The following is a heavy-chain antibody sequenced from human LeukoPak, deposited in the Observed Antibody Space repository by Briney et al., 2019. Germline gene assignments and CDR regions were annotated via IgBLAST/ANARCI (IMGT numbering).Heavy chain of an antibody. CDR3: ARDARIDYYDSGSYSSKDV. CDR1: GFTFSSYS. J-gene: IGHJ6*02. D-gene: IGHD3-10*01. V-gene: IGHV3-48*02. CDR2: ISGTSNTL. Sequence: QPGGSLRLSCVASGFTFSSYSMHWVRQAPGKGLEWVSYISGTSNTLYYADSVKGRFTISRDNAKNSLYLQMNSLRDEDTAVYYCARDARIDYYDSGSYSSKDVWGQGTTVTVSS.